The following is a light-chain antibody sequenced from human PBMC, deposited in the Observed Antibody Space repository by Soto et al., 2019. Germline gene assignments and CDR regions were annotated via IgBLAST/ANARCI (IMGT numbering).Light chain of an antibody. CDR3: QHYNSYSEA. J-gene: IGKJ1*01. Sequence: DIHMTQSPSTLSSSLGDRVTITFVASQIISIWLAWYQQKPGRAPKPLIYKASTLKSGVPLRFSGSGSGTEFTLTISSLQPDDFATYYCQHYNSYSEAFGQGTKVDIK. CDR1: QIISIW. CDR2: KAS. V-gene: IGKV1-5*03.